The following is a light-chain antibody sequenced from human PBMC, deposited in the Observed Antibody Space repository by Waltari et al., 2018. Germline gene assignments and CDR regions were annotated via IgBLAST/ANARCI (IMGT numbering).Light chain of an antibody. Sequence: SVLTQPPSASGTPGQRVTISCSGTSSNIGRNSVNWYQQVPGTAPKLLIYNNSQRPSGVPDRFSGSKSGTSASLDISGLQSEDEADYYCAAWDDSLNGVFGGGIKLTVL. CDR2: NNS. J-gene: IGLJ3*02. V-gene: IGLV1-44*01. CDR3: AAWDDSLNGV. CDR1: SSNIGRNS.